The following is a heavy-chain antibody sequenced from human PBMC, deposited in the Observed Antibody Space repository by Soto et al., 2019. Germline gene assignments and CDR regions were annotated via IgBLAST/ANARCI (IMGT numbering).Heavy chain of an antibody. CDR3: TTFYGKQWSRTNDY. CDR1: GFSLSDYW. CDR2: INQDESEK. D-gene: IGHD3-3*02. V-gene: IGHV3-7*03. Sequence: GGSLRLSCAASGFSLSDYWMSWVRQAPGKGLEWVANINQDESEKYFMDSVTGRFAISRDNAKNSLYLQMNSLKTEDTAVYYCTTFYGKQWSRTNDYWGQGTLVTVSS. J-gene: IGHJ4*02.